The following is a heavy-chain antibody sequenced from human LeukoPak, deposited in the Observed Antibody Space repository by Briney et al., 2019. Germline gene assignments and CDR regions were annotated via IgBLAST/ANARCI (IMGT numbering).Heavy chain of an antibody. CDR2: IYYSGSN. D-gene: IGHD2-2*01. V-gene: IGHV4-59*01. Sequence: SETLSLTCSVSGCSISSYHWRWLRQPPGKGLEWIGYIYYSGSNNYNPSLKSRVTISVDTSKNQCSLKLSSVTAADTAVYYCARAKQGDCSSTSCYFGYYYYYMDVWGKGTTVTVSS. CDR1: GCSISSYH. J-gene: IGHJ6*03. CDR3: ARAKQGDCSSTSCYFGYYYYYMDV.